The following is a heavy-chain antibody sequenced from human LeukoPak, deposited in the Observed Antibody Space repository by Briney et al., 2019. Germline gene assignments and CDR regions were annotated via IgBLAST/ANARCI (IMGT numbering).Heavy chain of an antibody. CDR1: GGSISSSSYY. J-gene: IGHJ4*02. CDR3: ARQIVATAIDY. D-gene: IGHD5-12*01. Sequence: SETLSLTCTVSGGSISSSSYYWGWLRQPPGKGLEWIGSIYYSGSTYYNPSLKSRVTISVDTSKNQCSLKLSSVTAADTAVYYCARQIVATAIDYWGQGTLVTVSS. V-gene: IGHV4-39*01. CDR2: IYYSGST.